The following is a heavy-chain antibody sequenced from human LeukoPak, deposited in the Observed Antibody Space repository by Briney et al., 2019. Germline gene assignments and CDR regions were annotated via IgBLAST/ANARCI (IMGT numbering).Heavy chain of an antibody. CDR2: MYHSGTT. D-gene: IGHD4-17*01. Sequence: PSETLSLTCTVSGGSMNTYYWTWLRQPAGKGLEWLGRMYHSGTTNYNSPLYNPSLSSRVTMSVDGAKNQFSLKLSSVTAADTAVYYCARADYGLKYYFGYWGQGTLVTVSS. CDR3: ARADYGLKYYFGY. V-gene: IGHV4-4*07. J-gene: IGHJ4*02. CDR1: GGSMNTYY.